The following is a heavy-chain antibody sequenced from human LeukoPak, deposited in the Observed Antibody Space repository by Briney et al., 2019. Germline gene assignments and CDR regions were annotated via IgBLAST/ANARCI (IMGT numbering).Heavy chain of an antibody. CDR1: GFTFSSYA. CDR2: ISGSGGST. D-gene: IGHD1-1*01. V-gene: IGHV3-23*01. Sequence: GGSLRLSCAASGFTFSSYAMSWVRQAPGKGLEWVSAISGSGGSTYYADSVKGRFTISRDNSKNTLYLQMNSLRAEDTAVYYCAKNGVHRCNWNDGPGHYWGQGTLVTVSS. CDR3: AKNGVHRCNWNDGPGHY. J-gene: IGHJ4*02.